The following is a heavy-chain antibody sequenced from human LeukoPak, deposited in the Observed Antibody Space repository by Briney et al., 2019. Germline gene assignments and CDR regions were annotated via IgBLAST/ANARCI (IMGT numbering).Heavy chain of an antibody. Sequence: PSETPSLTCTVSGGSISIYYWNWIRQPAGKGLEWIGRIYTSGSTNYNPSLKSRVTISVDTSKNQFSLKLSSVTAADTAVYYCARDRSHYGSGSLPDYWGQGTLVTVSS. V-gene: IGHV4-4*07. CDR2: IYTSGST. CDR3: ARDRSHYGSGSLPDY. D-gene: IGHD3-10*01. CDR1: GGSISIYY. J-gene: IGHJ4*02.